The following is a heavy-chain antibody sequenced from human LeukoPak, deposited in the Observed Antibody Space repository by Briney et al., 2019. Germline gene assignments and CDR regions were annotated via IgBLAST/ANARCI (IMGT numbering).Heavy chain of an antibody. Sequence: PSETLSLTCAVSGESFSGNFWTWIRQSPGKGLEWIGEINHSGSTNYNPSLKSRVTISVDTSKNQFSLKLSSVTAADTAVYYCARTYDSSGYYYGGVWFDPWGQGTLVTVSS. V-gene: IGHV4-34*01. CDR2: INHSGST. J-gene: IGHJ5*02. CDR1: GESFSGNF. CDR3: ARTYDSSGYYYGGVWFDP. D-gene: IGHD3-22*01.